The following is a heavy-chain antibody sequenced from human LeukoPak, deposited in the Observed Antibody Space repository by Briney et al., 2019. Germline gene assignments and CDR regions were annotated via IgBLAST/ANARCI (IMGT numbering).Heavy chain of an antibody. CDR2: MYDSGST. Sequence: SETLSLTCTVSGDSISNYFWSWIRQPPGKGLEWIGYMYDSGSTNYNPSLRGRVTISVDTSKNQFSLKLSSVTAADTAVYYCARVSGYDWESSYDYWGQGTLVTVSS. CDR1: GDSISNYF. CDR3: ARVSGYDWESSYDY. D-gene: IGHD5-12*01. J-gene: IGHJ4*02. V-gene: IGHV4-59*01.